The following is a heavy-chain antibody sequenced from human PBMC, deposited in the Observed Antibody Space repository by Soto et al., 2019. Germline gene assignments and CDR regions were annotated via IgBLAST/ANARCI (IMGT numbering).Heavy chain of an antibody. CDR1: GFTFSSYG. D-gene: IGHD2-21*02. Sequence: QVQLVESGGGVVQPGRSLRLSCAASGFTFSSYGMHWVRQAPGKGLEWVAIINFDGSYKYYADSVKGRFTISRDNSRNTLYRQMDSLSAEDTAVYYCARGGLDGTYCGGACYTLDYWGQGNLVTVSS. J-gene: IGHJ4*02. V-gene: IGHV3-33*01. CDR3: ARGGLDGTYCGGACYTLDY. CDR2: INFDGSYK.